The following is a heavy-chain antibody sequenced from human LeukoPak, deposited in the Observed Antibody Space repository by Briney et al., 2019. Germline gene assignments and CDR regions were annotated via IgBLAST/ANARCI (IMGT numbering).Heavy chain of an antibody. CDR3: ARGIDYDILTF. V-gene: IGHV3-30*03. Sequence: PGGSLRLSCAASGFTFSSFGMHWARQAPGKGREWVAVITYDGRKKYYADSVKGRFTISRDNSKNTLYLQMDSLRTEDTAVYYCARGIDYDILTFWGQGTLVTVSS. J-gene: IGHJ4*02. CDR1: GFTFSSFG. CDR2: ITYDGRKK. D-gene: IGHD3-9*01.